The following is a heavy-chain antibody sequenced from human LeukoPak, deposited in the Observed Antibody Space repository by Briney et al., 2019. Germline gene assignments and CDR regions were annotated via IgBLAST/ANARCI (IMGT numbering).Heavy chain of an antibody. J-gene: IGHJ4*02. D-gene: IGHD1-26*01. Sequence: PGGSLRLSCAASGFTFNNFAMTWVRQAPGKGLQWVSAISDSGGGTYHAESVKGRFTISRDNSKNMLYLQMNSLRAEDTAVYYCTKDWSASFWGQGTLVTVSS. V-gene: IGHV3-23*01. CDR1: GFTFNNFA. CDR2: ISDSGGGT. CDR3: TKDWSASF.